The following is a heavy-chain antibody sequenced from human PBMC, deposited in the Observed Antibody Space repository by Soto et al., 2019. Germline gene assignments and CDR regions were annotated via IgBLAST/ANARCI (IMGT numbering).Heavy chain of an antibody. CDR2: INHSGST. CDR3: AREGPLLLRGVIGGPPDY. V-gene: IGHV4-34*01. CDR1: GGSFSGYY. J-gene: IGHJ4*02. Sequence: QVQLQQWGAGRLKPSETLSLTCAVYGGSFSGYYWSWIRQPPGKGLEWIGEINHSGSTNYNPSLKSRVTISVDTSKNQFSLKLSSVTAADTAVYYCAREGPLLLRGVIGGPPDYWGQGTLVTVSS. D-gene: IGHD3-10*01.